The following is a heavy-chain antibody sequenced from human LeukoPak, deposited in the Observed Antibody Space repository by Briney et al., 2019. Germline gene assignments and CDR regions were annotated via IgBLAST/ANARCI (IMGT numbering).Heavy chain of an antibody. CDR3: AKDMAIQFLEPAF. D-gene: IGHD3-3*01. CDR2: IWFDGSVK. Sequence: GGSLRLSCAASGFSFNTHGMHWVRQAPGKGLEWVGAIWFDGSVKHYSDAVKGRFTISRDNSLDTLYLQMNSLRVEDTAMYYCAKDMAIQFLEPAFWGQGTLVTVSS. J-gene: IGHJ4*02. V-gene: IGHV3-33*06. CDR1: GFSFNTHG.